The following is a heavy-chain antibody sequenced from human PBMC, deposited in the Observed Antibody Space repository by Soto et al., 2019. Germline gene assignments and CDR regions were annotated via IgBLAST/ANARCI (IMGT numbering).Heavy chain of an antibody. V-gene: IGHV3-11*06. CDR3: ARDLHSSSWFLYGMDV. Sequence: PGGSLRLSCVASGFTFSDYAMTWVRQAPGKGLEWVAYITSNSKYREYADSVKGRLTISRDNAKKSLYLQMNSLRAEDTAVYYCARDLHSSSWFLYGMDVWGQGTTVTVSS. CDR1: GFTFSDYA. D-gene: IGHD6-13*01. J-gene: IGHJ6*02. CDR2: ITSNSKYR.